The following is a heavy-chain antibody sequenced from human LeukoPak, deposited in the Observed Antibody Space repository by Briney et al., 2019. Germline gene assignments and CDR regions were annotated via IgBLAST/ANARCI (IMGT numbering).Heavy chain of an antibody. D-gene: IGHD3-3*01. V-gene: IGHV3-23*01. Sequence: GGSLRLSCTASGFTFSDYAMSWVRQAPGKGLEWVSAISSRGGSTYYSDSVKGRFTISRDNSKNTLYLQMNSLRAEDTAVYYCAKPEYDFWSGRHYFDCWGQGTLVTVSS. CDR1: GFTFSDYA. CDR2: ISSRGGST. J-gene: IGHJ4*02. CDR3: AKPEYDFWSGRHYFDC.